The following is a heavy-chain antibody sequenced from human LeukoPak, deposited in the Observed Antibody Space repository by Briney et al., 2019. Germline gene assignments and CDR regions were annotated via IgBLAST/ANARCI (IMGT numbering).Heavy chain of an antibody. CDR3: GGNNFYHFQY. J-gene: IGHJ4*02. Sequence: PSEILSLTCTVSGDSVSNSPYYWGWVRQPPGKGLEWIGAISYGGTTYSSPSLKSRVTMDLDKSRNRFSLKLTSVTAADTAVYYCGGNNFYHFQYWGQGALVTVSS. V-gene: IGHV4-39*01. CDR2: ISYGGTT. CDR1: GDSVSNSPYY. D-gene: IGHD5-24*01.